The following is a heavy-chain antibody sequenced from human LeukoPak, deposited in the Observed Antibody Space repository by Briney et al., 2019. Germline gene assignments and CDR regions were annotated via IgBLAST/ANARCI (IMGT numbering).Heavy chain of an antibody. J-gene: IGHJ3*02. CDR1: GGSFSGYY. V-gene: IGHV4-34*01. CDR3: ARHLLYSGSYSDAFDI. D-gene: IGHD1-26*01. CDR2: INHSGST. Sequence: SETLSLTYAVYGGSFSGYYWSWIRQPPGKGLEWIGEINHSGSTNYNPSLKSRVTISVDTSKNQFSLKLSSVTAADTAVYYCARHLLYSGSYSDAFDIWGQGTMVTVSS.